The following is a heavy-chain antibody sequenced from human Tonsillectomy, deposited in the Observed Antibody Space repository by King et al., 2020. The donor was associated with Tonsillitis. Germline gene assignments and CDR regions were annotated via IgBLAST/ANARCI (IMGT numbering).Heavy chain of an antibody. D-gene: IGHD3-10*01. Sequence: EVQLVESGGDLVKPGGSLRLSCAAFGFTLNNAWVNWVRQAPGEGLEWVVRFKGGVWTTDDAAPVEGSFSISRDDSKNTLYLQMNSLTTKETAVYYCTADLPGLGFGELEYWGQGNLVTVSS. CDR1: GFTLNNAW. V-gene: IGHV3-15*01. J-gene: IGHJ4*02. CDR3: TADLPGLGFGELEY. CDR2: FKGGVWTT.